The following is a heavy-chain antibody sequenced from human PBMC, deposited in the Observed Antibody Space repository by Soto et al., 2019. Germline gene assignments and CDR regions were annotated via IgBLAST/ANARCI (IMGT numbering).Heavy chain of an antibody. J-gene: IGHJ6*02. CDR2: ISSSSSYI. D-gene: IGHD3-22*01. V-gene: IGHV3-21*01. CDR3: ARASYTSYYYDSSGTGGMDV. CDR1: GFTFSSYS. Sequence: EVQLVESGGGLVKPGGSLRLSCAASGFTFSSYSMNWVRQAPGKGLEWVSSISSSSSYIYYADSVKGRFTISRDNAKNSLYLQMNSLRAEDTAVYYCARASYTSYYYDSSGTGGMDVWGQGTKVTVSS.